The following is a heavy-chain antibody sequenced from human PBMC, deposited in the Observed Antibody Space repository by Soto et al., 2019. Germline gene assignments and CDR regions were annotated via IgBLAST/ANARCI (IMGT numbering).Heavy chain of an antibody. CDR1: GYRFTIYG. Sequence: APVKVSCKASGYRFTIYGISWVRQAPGQGLEWMGWISAYNGNTNYAQKLQGRVTMTTDTSTSTAYMELRSLRSDDTAVYYCAVDYYDSSGYYSWGQGTLVTVSS. CDR2: ISAYNGNT. D-gene: IGHD3-22*01. J-gene: IGHJ4*02. CDR3: AVDYYDSSGYYS. V-gene: IGHV1-18*01.